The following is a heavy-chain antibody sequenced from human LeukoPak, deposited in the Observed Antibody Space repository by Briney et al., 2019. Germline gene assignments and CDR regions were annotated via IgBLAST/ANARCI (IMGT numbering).Heavy chain of an antibody. Sequence: SETLSLTCTVSGYSINSNYYWGWIRPPPGKGLEWIGSIYHSGSTYYNPSLKSRVTISVDTSKNQFSLRLSSVTAADTAMYYCARDVHIYGNAFGVWGQGTMVTVSS. D-gene: IGHD1-1*01. V-gene: IGHV4-38-2*02. J-gene: IGHJ3*01. CDR1: GYSINSNYY. CDR2: IYHSGST. CDR3: ARDVHIYGNAFGV.